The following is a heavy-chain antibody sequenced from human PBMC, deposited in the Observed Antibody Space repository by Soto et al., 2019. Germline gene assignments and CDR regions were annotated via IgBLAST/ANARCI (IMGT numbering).Heavy chain of an antibody. V-gene: IGHV4-34*01. D-gene: IGHD3-3*01. J-gene: IGHJ5*02. CDR3: ARSHKSWSGYYTRVWWFDP. CDR2: INNSGST. CDR1: GGSFSGYY. Sequence: SETLSLTCAVYGGSFSGYYWSWIRQPPGKGLEWIGEINNSGSTNYNPCLKSRVTISVDTSKNQFSLMLSSVTAADTAVYYCARSHKSWSGYYTRVWWFDPWGQGTLVTVSS.